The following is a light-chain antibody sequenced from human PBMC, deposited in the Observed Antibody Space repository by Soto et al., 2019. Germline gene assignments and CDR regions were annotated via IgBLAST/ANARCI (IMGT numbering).Light chain of an antibody. Sequence: QSALTLPASVSGSPGQSITISCTGTSSDVGASKYVSWYQHHPGKAPKLMIYEVSNRPSGVSNRFSGSKSGNTASLTISGLQAEDEADYYCSSYTSTITVLFGGGTKLTVL. CDR2: EVS. J-gene: IGLJ2*01. V-gene: IGLV2-14*01. CDR1: SSDVGASKY. CDR3: SSYTSTITVL.